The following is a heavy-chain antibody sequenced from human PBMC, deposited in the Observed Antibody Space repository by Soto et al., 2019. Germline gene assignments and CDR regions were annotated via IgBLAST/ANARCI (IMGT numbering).Heavy chain of an antibody. CDR3: ARCDYSPYYYYGMDV. Sequence: SSETLSLTCAVYGGSFSGYYWSWIRQPPGKGLEWIGEINHSGSTNYNPSLKSRVNISVNTSKNQLSLKLSSVTAAYTAVYYCARCDYSPYYYYGMDVWGQGTTVTVSS. V-gene: IGHV4-34*01. CDR1: GGSFSGYY. CDR2: INHSGST. J-gene: IGHJ6*02. D-gene: IGHD4-17*01.